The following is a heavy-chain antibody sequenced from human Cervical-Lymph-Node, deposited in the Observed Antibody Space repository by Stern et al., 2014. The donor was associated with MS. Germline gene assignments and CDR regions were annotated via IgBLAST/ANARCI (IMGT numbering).Heavy chain of an antibody. CDR3: ARIVVDHGFVYFDY. Sequence: VQLVESGGGLVKPGGSLRLSCAASGFTFSSYSMNWVRQAPGKGLEWVSSISSSSSYIYYADSVKGRFTISRDNAKNSLYLQMNSLRAEDTAVYYCARIVVDHGFVYFDYWGQGTLVTVSS. CDR1: GFTFSSYS. V-gene: IGHV3-21*01. J-gene: IGHJ4*02. CDR2: ISSSSSYI. D-gene: IGHD3-22*01.